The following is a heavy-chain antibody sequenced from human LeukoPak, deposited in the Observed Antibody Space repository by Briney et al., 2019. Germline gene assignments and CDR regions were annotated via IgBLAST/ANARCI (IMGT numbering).Heavy chain of an antibody. CDR1: GYSISSGYY. D-gene: IGHD4-11*01. CDR2: IYYSGST. V-gene: IGHV4-38-2*01. J-gene: IGHJ5*02. Sequence: PSETLSLTCAVSGYSISSGYYWGWIRQPPGKGLEWIGSIYYSGSTYYNPSLKSRVTISVDTSKNQFSLKLSSVTAADTAVYYCARHDYSNWFDPWGQGTLVTVSS. CDR3: ARHDYSNWFDP.